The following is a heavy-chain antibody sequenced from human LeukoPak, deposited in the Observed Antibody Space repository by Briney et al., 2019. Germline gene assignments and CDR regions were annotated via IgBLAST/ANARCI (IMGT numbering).Heavy chain of an antibody. J-gene: IGHJ4*02. CDR3: ARKVVSYGDYARGYFDY. Sequence: ASVKVSCKASGYTFTSYYMHWVRQAPGQGLEWMGIINPSGGSTSYAQKFQGRVTMTRDTSTSTVYMELSSLRSEDTAVYYCARKVVSYGDYARGYFDYWGQGTLVTVSS. D-gene: IGHD4-17*01. V-gene: IGHV1-46*01. CDR2: INPSGGST. CDR1: GYTFTSYY.